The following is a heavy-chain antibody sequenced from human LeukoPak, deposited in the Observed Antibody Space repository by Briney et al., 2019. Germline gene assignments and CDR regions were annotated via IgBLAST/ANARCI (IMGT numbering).Heavy chain of an antibody. Sequence: AGGSLRLSCAASGFTVSSSYMSWVRQAPGKGLEWVSVIYSDGSTYYTDSVKGRFTISRDNSNNMLYLQMNNLRAEDMAVYYCARAAYDSSGYTANHDYWGQGTLVTVSS. CDR1: GFTVSSSY. D-gene: IGHD3-22*01. J-gene: IGHJ4*02. V-gene: IGHV3-53*01. CDR3: ARAAYDSSGYTANHDY. CDR2: IYSDGST.